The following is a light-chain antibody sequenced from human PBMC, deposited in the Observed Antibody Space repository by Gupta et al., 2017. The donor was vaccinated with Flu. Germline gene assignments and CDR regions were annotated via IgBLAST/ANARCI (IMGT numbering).Light chain of an antibody. CDR2: DNN. CDR1: SSNIGMNY. V-gene: IGLV1-51*01. CDR3: SSWDSRLAAVL. Sequence: QSVLTQPPSVSPAPGQRVTIACSGSSSNIGMNYVSWYKQLPGAAPTLLISDNNRRASGIPDRFSGSKSGSSATLGISGLQTGVEAPYYCSSWDSRLAAVLFGGGT. J-gene: IGLJ3*02.